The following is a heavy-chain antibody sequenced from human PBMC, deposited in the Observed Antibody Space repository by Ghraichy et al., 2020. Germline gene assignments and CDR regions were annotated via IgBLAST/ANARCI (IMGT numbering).Heavy chain of an antibody. Sequence: WGSLRLSCAASGFTFSSYSMNWVRQAPGKGLEWVSSISSSSSYIYYADSVKGRFTISRDNAKNSLYLQMNSLRAEDTAVYYCAGGYCSGGSCYPYYYGMDVWGQGTTVTVSS. CDR3: AGGYCSGGSCYPYYYGMDV. V-gene: IGHV3-21*01. D-gene: IGHD2-15*01. CDR2: ISSSSSYI. CDR1: GFTFSSYS. J-gene: IGHJ6*02.